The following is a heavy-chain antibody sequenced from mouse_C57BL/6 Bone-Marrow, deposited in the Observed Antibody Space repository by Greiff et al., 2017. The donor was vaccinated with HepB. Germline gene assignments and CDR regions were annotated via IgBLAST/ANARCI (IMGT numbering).Heavy chain of an antibody. V-gene: IGHV3-6*01. CDR1: GYSITSGYY. CDR2: ISYDGSN. Sequence: EVQLVESGPGLVKPSQSLSLTCSVTGYSITSGYYWNWIRQFPGNKLEWMGYISYDGSNNYNPSLKNRIAITRDTSKNQFFLKLNSVTTEDTATYYCARGGYDFIYWGQGTTLTVSS. D-gene: IGHD2-4*01. CDR3: ARGGYDFIY. J-gene: IGHJ2*01.